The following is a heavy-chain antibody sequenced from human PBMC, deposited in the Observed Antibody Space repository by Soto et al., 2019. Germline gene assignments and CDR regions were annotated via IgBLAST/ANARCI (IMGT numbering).Heavy chain of an antibody. D-gene: IGHD3-3*01. CDR2: FDPEDGET. J-gene: IGHJ4*02. CDR1: GYTLTELS. CDR3: ATDFSYYDFWSGPPADN. Sequence: AAVKVSCKVSGYTLTELSMHWVRQAPGKGLEWMGGFDPEDGETIYAQKFQGRVTMTEDTSTDTAYMELSSLRSEDTAVYYCATDFSYYDFWSGPPADNWGQGTLVTVSS. V-gene: IGHV1-24*01.